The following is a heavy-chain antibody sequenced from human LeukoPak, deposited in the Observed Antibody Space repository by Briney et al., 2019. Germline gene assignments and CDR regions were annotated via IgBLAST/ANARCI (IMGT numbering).Heavy chain of an antibody. CDR3: ASGVVVQNWFDP. D-gene: IGHD3-22*01. Sequence: ASVKVSCKASGYTFTGYYMHWVRQAPGQGLEWMGWINPNSGATNYAQKFQGRVTMTRDTSISTAYMELSRLRSDDTAVYYCASGVVVQNWFDPWGQGTLVTVSS. CDR1: GYTFTGYY. J-gene: IGHJ5*02. V-gene: IGHV1-2*02. CDR2: INPNSGAT.